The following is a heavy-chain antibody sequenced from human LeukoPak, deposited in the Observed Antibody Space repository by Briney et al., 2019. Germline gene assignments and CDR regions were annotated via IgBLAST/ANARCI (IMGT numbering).Heavy chain of an antibody. CDR1: GYTLTELS. J-gene: IGHJ4*02. CDR2: FDPEDGET. CDR3: ATNKGSSHIYYFDY. V-gene: IGHV1-24*01. Sequence: GASVKVSCKVSGYTLTELSMHWVRQAPGKGLEWMGGFDPEDGETIYAQKFQGRVTMTEDTSTDTAYMELSSLRSEDTAVYYCATNKGSSHIYYFDYWGQGTLVTVSS. D-gene: IGHD3-10*01.